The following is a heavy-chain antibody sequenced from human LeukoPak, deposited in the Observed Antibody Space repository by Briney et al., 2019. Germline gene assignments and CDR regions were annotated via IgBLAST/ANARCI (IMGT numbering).Heavy chain of an antibody. Sequence: GGSLRLSCAASGFTFSNYAMHWVRQAPGKGLEYVSAISSNGGSTYYANSVKGRFTISRDNSENTLYLQMGSLRTEDMAVYYCARGSVVVVATTPFFDYWGQGTLVTVSS. CDR3: ARGSVVVVATTPFFDY. CDR1: GFTFSNYA. CDR2: ISSNGGST. D-gene: IGHD2-15*01. J-gene: IGHJ4*02. V-gene: IGHV3-64*01.